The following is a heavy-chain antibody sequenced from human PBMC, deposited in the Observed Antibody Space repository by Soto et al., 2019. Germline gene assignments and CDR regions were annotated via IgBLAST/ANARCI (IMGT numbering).Heavy chain of an antibody. Sequence: EVQLVESGGGLVQPGGSLRLSCTASGFIVSNTYVNWVRQAPGKGLEWVSVISNRGDTHYADSVRGRYSLSRDISDNTLHLQMNTPRVEDTAVYYCAREPRYCRGGSCSITGDAYDIWGKGTMVTVSS. CDR3: AREPRYCRGGSCSITGDAYDI. J-gene: IGHJ3*02. CDR2: ISNRGDT. CDR1: GFIVSNTY. D-gene: IGHD2-15*01. V-gene: IGHV3-66*01.